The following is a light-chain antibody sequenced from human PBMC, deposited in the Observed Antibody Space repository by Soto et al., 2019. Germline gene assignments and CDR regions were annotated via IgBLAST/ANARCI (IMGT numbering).Light chain of an antibody. Sequence: VLPQSPDTLSLSPGDRATLSCRASQSVRSTFLAWYQQKPGQAPRLLIYGASNRAAGIPERFSDSASGTEFTVTISRLEPDDSAVYYCQQYHDSPMNAFGQGTKLQIK. CDR3: QQYHDSPMNA. J-gene: IGKJ2*01. CDR1: QSVRSTF. V-gene: IGKV3-20*01. CDR2: GAS.